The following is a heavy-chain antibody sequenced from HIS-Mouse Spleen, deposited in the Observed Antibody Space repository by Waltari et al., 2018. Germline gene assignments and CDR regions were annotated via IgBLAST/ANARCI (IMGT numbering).Heavy chain of an antibody. J-gene: IGHJ2*01. D-gene: IGHD7-27*01. V-gene: IGHV4-34*01. CDR1: GGSFSGYS. Sequence: QVQLQQWGAGLLKPSETLSLTCAVYGGSFSGYSWRWIRSPPGKGLEWIGEINHSGSTNYNPSLKSRVTISVDTSKNQFSLKLSSVTAADTAVYYCARVRTGDPSYWYFDLWGRGTLVTVSS. CDR2: INHSGST. CDR3: ARVRTGDPSYWYFDL.